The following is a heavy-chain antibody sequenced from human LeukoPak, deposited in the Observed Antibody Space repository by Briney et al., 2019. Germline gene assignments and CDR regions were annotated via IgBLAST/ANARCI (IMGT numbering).Heavy chain of an antibody. CDR1: GGSISSGGYY. Sequence: SETLSLTCTVSGGSISSGGYYWSWIRQPPGKGLEWIGEINHSGSTNYNPSLKSRVTISVDTSKNQFSLRLSSVTAADTAVYYCARSGTADIVVVLAAPSLGGDFDYWGQGTLVTVSS. CDR3: ARSGTADIVVVLAAPSLGGDFDY. V-gene: IGHV4-39*07. J-gene: IGHJ4*02. CDR2: INHSGST. D-gene: IGHD2-2*01.